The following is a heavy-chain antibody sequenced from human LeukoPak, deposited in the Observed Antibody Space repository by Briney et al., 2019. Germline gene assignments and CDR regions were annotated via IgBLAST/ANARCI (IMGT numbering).Heavy chain of an antibody. J-gene: IGHJ4*02. D-gene: IGHD4-17*01. V-gene: IGHV1-46*01. CDR2: VNPSGGYT. CDR3: ARTTPYGDYPFDY. Sequence: AASVKVSCKASGYTFTNYYMHWVRQAPGQGLEWVGLVNPSGGYTTYAQKFQGRVTMTRDMSTSTVYMDLSSLRSEDTAVYYCARTTPYGDYPFDYWGQGTLVTVSS. CDR1: GYTFTNYY.